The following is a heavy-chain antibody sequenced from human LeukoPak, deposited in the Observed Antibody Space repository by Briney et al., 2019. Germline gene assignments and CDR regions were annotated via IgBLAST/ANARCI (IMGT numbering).Heavy chain of an antibody. CDR2: ISSSSSYI. Sequence: GGSLRLSCAASGFTFSSYSMNWVRQAPGKGLEWVSSISSSSSYIYYADSVKGRFTISRDNAKNSLYLQMNSLRAEDTAVYYCARRPRRNRDYYYYGMDVWGQGTTVTVSS. J-gene: IGHJ6*02. CDR3: ARRPRRNRDYYYYGMDV. V-gene: IGHV3-21*04. D-gene: IGHD1-14*01. CDR1: GFTFSSYS.